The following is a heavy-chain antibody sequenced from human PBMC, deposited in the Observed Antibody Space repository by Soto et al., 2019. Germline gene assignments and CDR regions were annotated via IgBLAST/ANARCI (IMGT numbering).Heavy chain of an antibody. J-gene: IGHJ4*02. Sequence: PSETLSLTCTVSGGSISSGGYYWSWIRQHPGKGLEWIGYIYYSGSTYYNPSLKSRVTISVDTSKNQFSLKLSSVTAADTAVYYCARVRRYSSSWDHFDYWGQGTLVTVSS. CDR1: GGSISSGGYY. CDR2: IYYSGST. V-gene: IGHV4-31*03. D-gene: IGHD6-13*01. CDR3: ARVRRYSSSWDHFDY.